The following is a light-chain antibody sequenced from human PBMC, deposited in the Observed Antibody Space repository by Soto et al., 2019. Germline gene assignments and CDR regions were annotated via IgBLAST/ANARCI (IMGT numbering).Light chain of an antibody. V-gene: IGKV1-5*01. J-gene: IGKJ1*01. CDR2: EAS. CDR1: QTINNW. Sequence: DIHMTQSPSTLSASVGYIVTITCRASQTINNWLAWYRQKPGKAPKLLISEASRLESGVPSRLNGSGYGTEFPLTISSLQPDDFATYYCQQCDKFSTFGHGTKVDIK. CDR3: QQCDKFST.